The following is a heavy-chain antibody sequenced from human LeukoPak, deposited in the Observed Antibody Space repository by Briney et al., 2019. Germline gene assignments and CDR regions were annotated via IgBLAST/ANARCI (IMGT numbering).Heavy chain of an antibody. Sequence: ASVKVSCKASGYTFTSYDINWVRQAPGQGLEWMGWINPNSGGTNYAQKFQGRVTMTRDTSISTAYMELSRLRSDDTAVYYCARVGSDYDILTVDYYGMDVWGQGTTVTVSS. CDR2: INPNSGGT. V-gene: IGHV1-2*02. CDR3: ARVGSDYDILTVDYYGMDV. CDR1: GYTFTSYD. D-gene: IGHD3-9*01. J-gene: IGHJ6*02.